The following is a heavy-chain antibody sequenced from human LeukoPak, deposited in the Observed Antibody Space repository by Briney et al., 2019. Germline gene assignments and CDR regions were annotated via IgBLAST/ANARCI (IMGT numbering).Heavy chain of an antibody. J-gene: IGHJ4*02. CDR1: GYTFSDHF. V-gene: IGHV1-2*02. D-gene: IGHD3-16*01. Sequence: GASVKVSCKASGYTFSDHFVHWVRQAPGQGLEWMGWINPKSGVTKYAQKFQGRVTMVWDTATSTVYMDLSSLTSGDTAVYFCARGWGSLYYFDFWGQGTLVTVSS. CDR2: INPKSGVT. CDR3: ARGWGSLYYFDF.